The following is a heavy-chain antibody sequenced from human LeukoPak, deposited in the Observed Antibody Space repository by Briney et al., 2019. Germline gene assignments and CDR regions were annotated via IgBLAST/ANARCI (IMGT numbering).Heavy chain of an antibody. D-gene: IGHD2-15*01. J-gene: IGHJ6*03. V-gene: IGHV3-23*01. CDR3: AKNGDRGAYCSGGSCYPYYYYYMDV. Sequence: GGSLRLSCAASGFTFSSYAMSWVRQAPGKGLEWVSAISSTGGTTYYADSMKGRFTISRDNFKNTLYLQMNSLRAEDTAIYYCAKNGDRGAYCSGGSCYPYYYYYMDVWGKGTTVTISS. CDR1: GFTFSSYA. CDR2: ISSTGGTT.